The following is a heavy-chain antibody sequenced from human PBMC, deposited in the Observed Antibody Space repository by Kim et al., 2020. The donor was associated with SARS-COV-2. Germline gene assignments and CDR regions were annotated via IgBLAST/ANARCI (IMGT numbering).Heavy chain of an antibody. CDR1: GFTFSSYS. Sequence: VVSLRLSCAASGFTFSSYSMNWVRQAPGKGLEWVSSISSSSSYIYYADSVKGRFTISRDNAKNSLYLQMNSLRAEDTAVYYCARKLYDSSGYYDYWGQGTLVTVSS. CDR2: ISSSSSYI. J-gene: IGHJ4*02. CDR3: ARKLYDSSGYYDY. V-gene: IGHV3-21*01. D-gene: IGHD3-22*01.